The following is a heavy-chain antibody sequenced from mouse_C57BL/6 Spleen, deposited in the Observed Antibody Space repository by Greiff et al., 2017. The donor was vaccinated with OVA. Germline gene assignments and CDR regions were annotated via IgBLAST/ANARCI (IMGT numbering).Heavy chain of an antibody. J-gene: IGHJ4*01. Sequence: EVKLEESGPGLVKPSQSLSLPCSVTGYSITSGYYWNWIRQFPGNKLEWMGYISYDGSNNYNPSLKNRISITRDTSKNQFFMKLNSVTTEDTATYYCARRYYGSSYAMDYWGQGTSVTVSS. D-gene: IGHD1-1*01. CDR1: GYSITSGYY. V-gene: IGHV3-6*01. CDR2: ISYDGSN. CDR3: ARRYYGSSYAMDY.